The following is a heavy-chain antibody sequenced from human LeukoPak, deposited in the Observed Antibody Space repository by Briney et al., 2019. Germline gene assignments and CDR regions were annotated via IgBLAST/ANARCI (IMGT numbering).Heavy chain of an antibody. CDR3: ARTYGPGSNGEFDH. Sequence: GGSLRLSCAASGFSFTGDWMSWVRQAPGKGVEWVGNIKQDGSEKDYVDSVKGGVTISNDNPKNSLYLQTNSLRAEDTAVYYCARTYGPGSNGEFDHWGQGTLVTVSS. D-gene: IGHD3-10*01. CDR1: GFSFTGDW. J-gene: IGHJ5*02. V-gene: IGHV3-7*05. CDR2: IKQDGSEK.